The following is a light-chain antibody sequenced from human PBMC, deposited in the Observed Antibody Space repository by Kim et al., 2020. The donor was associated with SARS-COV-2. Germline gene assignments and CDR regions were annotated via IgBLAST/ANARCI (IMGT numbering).Light chain of an antibody. Sequence: NHGANEESHCNRPFPASAPKLPISGNDRRPSGAPVRVSGSKSGPSASVAISGLQPEDEADYYCQSYDTTLGGSIFGGGTQLTVL. J-gene: IGLJ7*01. V-gene: IGLV1-40*01. CDR2: GND. CDR1: NHGANEE. CDR3: QSYDTTLGGSI.